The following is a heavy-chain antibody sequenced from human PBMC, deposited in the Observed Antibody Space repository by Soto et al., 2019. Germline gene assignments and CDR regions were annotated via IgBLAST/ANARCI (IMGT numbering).Heavy chain of an antibody. V-gene: IGHV2-5*01. Sequence: SGPTLVNPTQTLTLTCIFSGLSLRTSGVGVGWIRQPPGKALEWLGFIYWNDDKRYSPSLKSGLTITKDTSKNQVVLTMTNMDPVDTATYYCAKSGSSGWYGWFDPWGQGTLVTVSS. D-gene: IGHD6-19*01. J-gene: IGHJ5*02. CDR3: AKSGSSGWYGWFDP. CDR2: IYWNDDK. CDR1: GLSLRTSGVG.